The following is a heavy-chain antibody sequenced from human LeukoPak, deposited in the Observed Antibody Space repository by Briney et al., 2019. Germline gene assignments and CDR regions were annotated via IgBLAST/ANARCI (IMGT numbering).Heavy chain of an antibody. D-gene: IGHD5-12*01. J-gene: IGHJ4*02. CDR2: IYHSGGT. CDR3: ARGYSGYDLEDY. V-gene: IGHV4-4*02. Sequence: SETLSLTCAVSGDSINSFDWWSWVRQSPARGLEWIGEIYHSGGTNYNPSLKSRVTISVDTSKNQFSLKLSSVTAADTAVYYCARGYSGYDLEDYWGQGTLVTVSS. CDR1: GDSINSFDW.